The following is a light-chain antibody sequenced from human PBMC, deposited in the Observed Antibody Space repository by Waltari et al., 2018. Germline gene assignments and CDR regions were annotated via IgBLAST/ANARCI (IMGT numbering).Light chain of an antibody. CDR3: QQRYTTPFT. CDR2: SAS. Sequence: DIQMTHSPSSLSASVGDRVSVTCRASQSITSNLNWYQQKPGKAPELLTSSASSLQSGVPSRFSGSVSGTDFTLTISSLQPEDFATSYCQQRYTTPFTLGPGTKVDI. CDR1: QSITSN. V-gene: IGKV1-39*01. J-gene: IGKJ3*01.